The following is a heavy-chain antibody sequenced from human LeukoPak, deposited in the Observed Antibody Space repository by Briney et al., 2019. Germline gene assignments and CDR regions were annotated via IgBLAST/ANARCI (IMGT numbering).Heavy chain of an antibody. D-gene: IGHD2-15*01. CDR2: IYHSGST. CDR1: GGSISSSNW. V-gene: IGHV4-4*02. CDR3: ARAVVVAARRYYFDY. Sequence: SETLSLTCAVSGGSISSSNWWSWVRQPPGKGLEWIGEIYHSGSTNYNPSLKSRVTISVDKSKNQFSLKLSSVTAADTAVYYCARAVVVAARRYYFDYWGQGTLVTVSS. J-gene: IGHJ4*02.